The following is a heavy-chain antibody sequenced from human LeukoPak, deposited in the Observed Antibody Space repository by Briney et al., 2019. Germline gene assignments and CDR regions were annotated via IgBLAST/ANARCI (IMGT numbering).Heavy chain of an antibody. Sequence: GGSLRLSCAASGFTFSSYAMSWVRQAPGEGLEWVSGISTSGGSSSYADSVKGRFTISRDNPRNTLYMQMNSLRAEDTALYYCAIMHPYYDGSGYWVQWGQGTLVTVSS. CDR2: ISTSGGSS. J-gene: IGHJ4*02. V-gene: IGHV3-23*01. CDR1: GFTFSSYA. D-gene: IGHD3-22*01. CDR3: AIMHPYYDGSGYWVQ.